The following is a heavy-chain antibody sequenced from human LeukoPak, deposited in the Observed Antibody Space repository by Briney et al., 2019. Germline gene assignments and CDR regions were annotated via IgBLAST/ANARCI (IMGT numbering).Heavy chain of an antibody. V-gene: IGHV1-18*01. CDR2: ISAYNGNT. Sequence: EASVTVSCTASGYTFTSYGISWVRQAPGQGLEWMGWISAYNGNTNYAQKFQGRVTITADESTSTAYMELSSLRSEDTAVYYCASHGRIVGATTDFDYWGQGTLVTVSS. CDR3: ASHGRIVGATTDFDY. D-gene: IGHD1-26*01. CDR1: GYTFTSYG. J-gene: IGHJ4*02.